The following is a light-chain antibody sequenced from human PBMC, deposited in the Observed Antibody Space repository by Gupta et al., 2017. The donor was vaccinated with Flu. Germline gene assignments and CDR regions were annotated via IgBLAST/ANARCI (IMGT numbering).Light chain of an antibody. J-gene: IGKJ4*01. V-gene: IGKV3-11*01. Sequence: EVVLTQSPATLSLSPGERATLSCRASQSVGSYLAWYQQKPGQAPRLRISDASNRATGIPARFSGSGSGTGFTLTISSLEPEDFALYYCQQCNNWPLTFGGGTKVEIK. CDR3: QQCNNWPLT. CDR1: QSVGSY. CDR2: DAS.